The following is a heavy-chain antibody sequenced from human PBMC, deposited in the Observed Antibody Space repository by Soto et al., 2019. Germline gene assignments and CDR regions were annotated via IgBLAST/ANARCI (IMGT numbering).Heavy chain of an antibody. V-gene: IGHV4-4*09. Sequence: QVQLQESGPGLVKPSETLSLTCTVSGDSISSNYWSWVRQSPGKGLEWLGYIHSSCSTNYRSSLKSRLTMSVDTSNNHFSLNLSSVTAADTAVYYCARLVVKTATDAFDVWGQGTRVTVSS. J-gene: IGHJ3*01. D-gene: IGHD2-21*01. CDR3: ARLVVKTATDAFDV. CDR2: IHSSCST. CDR1: GDSISSNY.